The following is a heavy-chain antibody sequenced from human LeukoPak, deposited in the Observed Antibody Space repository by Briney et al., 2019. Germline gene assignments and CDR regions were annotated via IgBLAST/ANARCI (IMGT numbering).Heavy chain of an antibody. CDR2: IKQDGSEK. Sequence: GGSLRLSCAASGFTFSSYWMSWVRQAPGKGLEWVANIKQDGSEKYYVDSVKGRFTISRDNAKNSLYLQMNSLRAEDTAVYYCVRDQVAAATDYWGQGTLVTVSS. V-gene: IGHV3-7*01. J-gene: IGHJ4*02. D-gene: IGHD6-13*01. CDR3: VRDQVAAATDY. CDR1: GFTFSSYW.